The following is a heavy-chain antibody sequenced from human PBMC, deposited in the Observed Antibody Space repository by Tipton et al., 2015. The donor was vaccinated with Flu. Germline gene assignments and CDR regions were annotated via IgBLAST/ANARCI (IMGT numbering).Heavy chain of an antibody. CDR1: GFTFSSYW. J-gene: IGHJ3*02. D-gene: IGHD3-10*01. V-gene: IGHV3-74*01. CDR3: ARAAKSIWFGENQDAFDI. Sequence: SLRLSCAASGFTFSSYWMHWVRQAPGKGLVWVSRINSDGSSTSYADSVKGRFTISRDNAKNTLYLQMNSLRAEDTAVYYCARAAKSIWFGENQDAFDIWGQGTMVTVSS. CDR2: INSDGSST.